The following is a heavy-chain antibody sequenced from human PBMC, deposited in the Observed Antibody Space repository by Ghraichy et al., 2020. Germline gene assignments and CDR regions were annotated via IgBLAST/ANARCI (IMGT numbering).Heavy chain of an antibody. D-gene: IGHD3-3*01. CDR3: ARDETPLGVVTTYGMDA. J-gene: IGHJ6*02. CDR1: GFIFSSYS. CDR2: MSSSSSTI. Sequence: GESLNISCATSGFIFSSYSMNWVRQAPGKGLEWISYMSSSSSTIYYADSVRGRFTMSRDNAQNSVYLQMNSLRDEDTAIYYCARDETPLGVVTTYGMDAWGQGTTVIVSS. V-gene: IGHV3-48*02.